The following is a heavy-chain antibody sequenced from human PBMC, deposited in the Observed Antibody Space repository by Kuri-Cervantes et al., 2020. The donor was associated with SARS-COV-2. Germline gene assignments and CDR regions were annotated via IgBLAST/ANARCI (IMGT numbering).Heavy chain of an antibody. J-gene: IGHJ4*02. CDR1: GFTFSSYA. V-gene: IGHV3-23*01. Sequence: GESLKISCAASGFTFSSYAMSWVRQAPGKGLEWVSAISGSGGSTYYADSEKGRFTISRDNSKNTLYLQMNSLRAEDTAVYYCAKSRWQQLSWLDYWGQGTLVTVSS. D-gene: IGHD6-13*01. CDR3: AKSRWQQLSWLDY. CDR2: ISGSGGST.